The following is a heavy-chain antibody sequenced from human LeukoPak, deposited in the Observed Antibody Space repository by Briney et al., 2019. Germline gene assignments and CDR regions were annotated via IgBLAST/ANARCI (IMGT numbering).Heavy chain of an antibody. J-gene: IGHJ4*02. Sequence: GGSLRLSCAASGFTFSNAWMSWVRQAPGKGLEWVGRIKSKTDGGTTDYAAPVKGRFTISRDDSKNTLYLQMNSLKTEDTAVYYCTTIWSEYCDNPSNLFDYWGQGTLVTVSS. CDR2: IKSKTDGGTT. CDR1: GFTFSNAW. D-gene: IGHD2/OR15-2a*01. CDR3: TTIWSEYCDNPSNLFDY. V-gene: IGHV3-15*01.